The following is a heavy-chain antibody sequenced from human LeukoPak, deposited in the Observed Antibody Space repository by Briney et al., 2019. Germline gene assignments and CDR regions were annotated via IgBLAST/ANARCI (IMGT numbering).Heavy chain of an antibody. D-gene: IGHD3-3*01. CDR3: AKHPQVDYDSDQDY. V-gene: IGHV3-30*18. CDR1: GFTFSSYG. CDR2: ISYDGSNK. J-gene: IGHJ4*02. Sequence: PGGSLRLSCAASGFTFSSYGMHWVRQAPGKGLEWVAAISYDGSNKYYADSVKGRFTISRDNSKNTLYLQMNSLRAEDTAVYYCAKHPQVDYDSDQDYWGQGTLVTVSS.